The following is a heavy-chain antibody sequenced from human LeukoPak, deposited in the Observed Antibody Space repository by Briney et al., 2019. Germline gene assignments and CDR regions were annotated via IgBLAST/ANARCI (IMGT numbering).Heavy chain of an antibody. V-gene: IGHV4-39*01. J-gene: IGHJ6*03. CDR2: IYYSGST. Sequence: SETLSLTCTVSGGSISSSSYYWGWIRQPPGKGLEWIGSIYYSGSTYYNPSLKSRVTISVDTSKNQFSLKLSSVTAADTAVYYCARLPEQLVLGYYYYYMDVWGKGTTVTVSS. CDR3: ARLPEQLVLGYYYYYMDV. CDR1: GGSISSSSYY. D-gene: IGHD6-6*01.